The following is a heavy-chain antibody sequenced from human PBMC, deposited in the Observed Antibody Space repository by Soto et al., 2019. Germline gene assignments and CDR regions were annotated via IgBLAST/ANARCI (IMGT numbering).Heavy chain of an antibody. CDR2: ISYDGSKK. D-gene: IGHD6-19*01. V-gene: IGHV3-30*18. CDR3: AKDVEAVAGYGSMGLYYYYGMDV. CDR1: GFTFSSYG. J-gene: IGHJ6*02. Sequence: QVQLVESGGGVVQPGRPLILSCAASGFTFSSYGMHWVRQAPGKGLEWVAVISYDGSKKYYADSVKGRFTISRDHSKNTLYLQMNSLRAEDTAVYYCAKDVEAVAGYGSMGLYYYYGMDVWGQGTTVTVSS.